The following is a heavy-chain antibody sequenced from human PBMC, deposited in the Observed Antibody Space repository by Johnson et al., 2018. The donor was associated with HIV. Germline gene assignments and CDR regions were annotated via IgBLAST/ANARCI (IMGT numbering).Heavy chain of an antibody. J-gene: IGHJ3*02. CDR3: ARAVGVWGDQLGFDI. CDR2: IWYNGSNK. Sequence: VQLVESGGGLVQPGGSLRLSCAASGFTVSSNYMSWVRQAPGKGLEWVAVIWYNGSNKYYADSVKGRFTISRDNSKNTLYLQMNSLRAEDTAVYYCARAVGVWGDQLGFDIWGQGTMVTVSS. CDR1: GFTVSSNY. V-gene: IGHV3-33*08. D-gene: IGHD3-16*01.